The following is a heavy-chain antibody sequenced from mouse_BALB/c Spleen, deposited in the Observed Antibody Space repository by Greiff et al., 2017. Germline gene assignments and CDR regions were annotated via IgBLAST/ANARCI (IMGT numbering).Heavy chain of an antibody. Sequence: VQLQQSGPSLVKPSQTLSLTCSVTGDSITSGYWNWIRKFPGNKLEYMGYISYSGSTYYNPSLKSRISITRDTSKNQYYLQLNSVTTEDTATYYCARSLYYRYDDYWYFDVWGAGTTVTVSS. J-gene: IGHJ1*01. CDR3: ARSLYYRYDDYWYFDV. CDR1: GDSITSGY. CDR2: ISYSGST. V-gene: IGHV3-8*02. D-gene: IGHD2-14*01.